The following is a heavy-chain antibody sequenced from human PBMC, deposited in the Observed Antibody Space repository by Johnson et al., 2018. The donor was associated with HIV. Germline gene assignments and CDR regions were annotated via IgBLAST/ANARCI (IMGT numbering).Heavy chain of an antibody. D-gene: IGHD3-22*01. CDR2: IKHDGSEK. CDR3: ANLVADYDSSGEQPNDAFDI. CDR1: GFIVSSNY. V-gene: IGHV3-30*02. J-gene: IGHJ3*02. Sequence: QVQLLESGGGVVQPGGSLRLSCAASGFIVSSNYMNWVRQAPGKGLEWVANIKHDGSEKYYADSVKGRFTISRDNSKNTLYLQMNSLRAEDTAVYYCANLVADYDSSGEQPNDAFDIWGQGTMVTVSS.